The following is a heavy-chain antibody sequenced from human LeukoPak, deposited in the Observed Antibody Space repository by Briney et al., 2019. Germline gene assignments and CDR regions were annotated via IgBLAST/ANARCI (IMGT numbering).Heavy chain of an antibody. Sequence: ASVKVSCKASGYTFTSYGISWVRQAPGQGLEWMGWISAYNGNTNYAQKLQGRVTMTTDTSTSTAYMELRSLRSDDTVVYYCAREGAYYYGSGSYFDYWGQGTLVTVSS. J-gene: IGHJ4*02. CDR2: ISAYNGNT. CDR3: AREGAYYYGSGSYFDY. D-gene: IGHD3-10*01. V-gene: IGHV1-18*01. CDR1: GYTFTSYG.